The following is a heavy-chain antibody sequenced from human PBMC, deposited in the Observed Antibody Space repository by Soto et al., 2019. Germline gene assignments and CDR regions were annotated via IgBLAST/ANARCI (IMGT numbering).Heavy chain of an antibody. J-gene: IGHJ4*02. Sequence: GGSLRLSCAASGFTFSSYAMSWVRQAPGKGLEWVSAISGSGGSTYYADSVKGRFTISRDNSKNTLYLQMNSLRAEDTAVYYCAKGGSGSYYGAPPTDYWGQGTLVTVSS. CDR2: ISGSGGST. CDR3: AKGGSGSYYGAPPTDY. D-gene: IGHD1-26*01. V-gene: IGHV3-23*01. CDR1: GFTFSSYA.